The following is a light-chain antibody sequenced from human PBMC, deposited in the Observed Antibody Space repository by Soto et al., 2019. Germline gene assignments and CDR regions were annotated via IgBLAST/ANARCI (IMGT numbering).Light chain of an antibody. CDR1: QSIRSY. V-gene: IGKV1-39*01. CDR3: QHRYTTHLT. CDR2: AAS. Sequence: DIQMTHAPSSLSASVGDRVTITCRASQSIRSYVNWYQQKPGKDPKLLIYAASRLQSGGPSRFSRSGSGTDFTVTISSLRPEDFATYFGQHRYTTHLTFGQATVVEIK. J-gene: IGKJ1*01.